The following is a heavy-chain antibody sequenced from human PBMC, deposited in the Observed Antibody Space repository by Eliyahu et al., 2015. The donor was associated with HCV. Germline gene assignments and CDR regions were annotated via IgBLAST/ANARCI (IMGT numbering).Heavy chain of an antibody. Sequence: EVQLLESGGGXVQPGGSLRLSCAASGFTFSSYAMSWVRQAPGKGLEXVSAISGSGGSTYYADSVKGRFTISRDNSKNTLYLQMNSLRAEDTAVYYCAKVFGGKWELGYYGMDVWGQGTTVTVSS. CDR3: AKVFGGKWELGYYGMDV. D-gene: IGHD1-26*01. J-gene: IGHJ6*02. CDR2: ISGSGGST. V-gene: IGHV3-23*01. CDR1: GFTFSSYA.